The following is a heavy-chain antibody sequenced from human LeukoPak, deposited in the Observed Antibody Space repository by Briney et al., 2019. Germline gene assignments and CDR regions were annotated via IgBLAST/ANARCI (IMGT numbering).Heavy chain of an antibody. Sequence: GGSLRLSCAASGFSFDDLGMTWVRQVPGKGLEWVSSINGGHYPTYNTDSVKGRFTISRDNSRNTLYLQMNSLRADDTAVYYCTKDPNGDYVGAFDPWGQGTLVTVSS. V-gene: IGHV3-23*01. J-gene: IGHJ5*02. D-gene: IGHD4-17*01. CDR1: GFSFDDLG. CDR2: INGGHYPT. CDR3: TKDPNGDYVGAFDP.